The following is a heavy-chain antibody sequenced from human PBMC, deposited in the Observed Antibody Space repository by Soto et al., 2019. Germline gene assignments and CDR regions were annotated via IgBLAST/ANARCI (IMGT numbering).Heavy chain of an antibody. CDR1: GYTFTSYG. CDR2: ISAYNGNT. J-gene: IGHJ4*02. D-gene: IGHD1-26*01. V-gene: IGHV1-18*01. Sequence: QVQLVQSGAEVKKPGASVKVSCKASGYTFTSYGISWVRQAPGQGLEWMGWISAYNGNTKYAQKLQGRVTTTTDTDPSTAYMELRSLRSDDTAVYYCARDIGGSYYAPVDYWGQGTLVTVSS. CDR3: ARDIGGSYYAPVDY.